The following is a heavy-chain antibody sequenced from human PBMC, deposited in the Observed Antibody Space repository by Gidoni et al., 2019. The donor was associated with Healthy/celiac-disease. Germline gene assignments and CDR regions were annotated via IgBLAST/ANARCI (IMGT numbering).Heavy chain of an antibody. V-gene: IGHV1-2*02. CDR1: GYTFNGYY. Sequence: QVQLVQSGAEVKKPGASVKVSCKASGYTFNGYYMHWVRQAPGQGLEWMGWINPTSGGTHYAQKFQGRVTMTRDTSISTAYMELSRLRSDDTAVYYCARYPRSAWFGELLSRYFDYWGQGTLVTVSS. CDR3: ARYPRSAWFGELLSRYFDY. J-gene: IGHJ4*02. CDR2: INPTSGGT. D-gene: IGHD3-10*01.